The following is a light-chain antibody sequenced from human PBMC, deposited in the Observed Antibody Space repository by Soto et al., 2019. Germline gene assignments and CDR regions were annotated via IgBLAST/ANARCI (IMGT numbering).Light chain of an antibody. V-gene: IGLV1-40*01. CDR2: DNS. CDR1: GSNIGAGFD. Sequence: QSVLTQPPSVSGAPGQRVTISCTGSGSNIGAGFDVHWYQQLPGTAPKLLIYDNSDRASGVPDRFSGSKSGTSASLAITGLQAEDEADYYCQSYDSSLSASVFGGGTKVTVL. J-gene: IGLJ2*01. CDR3: QSYDSSLSASV.